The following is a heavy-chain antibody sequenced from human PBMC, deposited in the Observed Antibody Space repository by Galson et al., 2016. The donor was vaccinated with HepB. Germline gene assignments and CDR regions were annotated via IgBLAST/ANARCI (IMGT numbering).Heavy chain of an antibody. CDR3: ATQAVVAGFDH. CDR2: ILYDGSND. V-gene: IGHV3-33*05. J-gene: IGHJ4*02. D-gene: IGHD6-19*01. CDR1: GFSFSSHA. Sequence: SLRLSCATSGFSFSSHAMHWVRQAPGKGLEWVALILYDGSNDYYSDSVKGRFAISRDNSKNTLYLQMNNLRGDDTAVYYCATQAVVAGFDHWGQGTLVTVSS.